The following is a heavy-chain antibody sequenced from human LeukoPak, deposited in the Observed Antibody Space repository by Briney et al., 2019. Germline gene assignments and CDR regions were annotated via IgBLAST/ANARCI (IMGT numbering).Heavy chain of an antibody. CDR1: GGSISSYY. CDR2: IYYSGST. Sequence: PSETLSLTCTVSGGSISSYYWSWIRQPPGKGLEWIGYIYYSGSTNYRSSLKSRVTISLDTSKNQFSLKLRSVTAADTAVYYCARGALVPASMIWFDPWGQGTLVTVSS. D-gene: IGHD2-2*01. J-gene: IGHJ5*02. V-gene: IGHV4-59*08. CDR3: ARGALVPASMIWFDP.